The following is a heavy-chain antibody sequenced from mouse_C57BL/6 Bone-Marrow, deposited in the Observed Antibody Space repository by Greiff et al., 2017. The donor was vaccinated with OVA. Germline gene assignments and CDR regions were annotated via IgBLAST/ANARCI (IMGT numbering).Heavy chain of an antibody. Sequence: EVQLQQSGPVLVKPGASVKMSCKASGYTFTDYYMNWVKQSHGKSLEWIGVINPYNGGTSYNQKFKGKATLTVDKSSSTAYMELNSLTSEDSAVYDCARGTGYYDYSWFAYWGQGTLVTVSS. D-gene: IGHD2-4*01. CDR1: GYTFTDYY. CDR2: INPYNGGT. V-gene: IGHV1-19*01. J-gene: IGHJ3*01. CDR3: ARGTGYYDYSWFAY.